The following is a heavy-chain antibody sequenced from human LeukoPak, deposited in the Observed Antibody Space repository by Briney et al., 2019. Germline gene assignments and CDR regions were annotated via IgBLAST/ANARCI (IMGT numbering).Heavy chain of an antibody. CDR2: IIPILGIA. CDR3: AANFKYYDFWSGPPGMDV. V-gene: IGHV1-69*04. CDR1: GGTFSSYA. D-gene: IGHD3-3*01. Sequence: GASVKVSCKASGGTFSSYAISWVRQAPGQGLEWMGRIIPILGIANYAQKFQGRVTITADKSTSTAYMELSSLRSEDTAVYYCAANFKYYDFWSGPPGMDVWGKGTTVTVSS. J-gene: IGHJ6*03.